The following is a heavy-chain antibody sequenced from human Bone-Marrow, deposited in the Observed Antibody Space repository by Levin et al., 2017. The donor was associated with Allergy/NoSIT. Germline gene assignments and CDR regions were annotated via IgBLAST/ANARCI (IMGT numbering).Heavy chain of an antibody. V-gene: IGHV3-7*04. CDR1: GFTFSTYW. CDR2: IKEDGSVK. Sequence: LSLTCAASGFTFSTYWMSWVRQTPERGLEWVAAIKEDGSVKYHVDSVSGRFTISRDNTKSSLYLQMNSLRVEDMAVYYCASDGYCSGGSCYSWIDYWGQGTLVTVSS. CDR3: ASDGYCSGGSCYSWIDY. J-gene: IGHJ4*02. D-gene: IGHD2-15*01.